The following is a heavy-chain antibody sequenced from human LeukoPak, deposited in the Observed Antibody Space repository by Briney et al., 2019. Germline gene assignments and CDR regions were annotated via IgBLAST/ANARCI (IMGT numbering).Heavy chain of an antibody. D-gene: IGHD5-12*01. J-gene: IGHJ6*02. CDR1: GGSISSYY. CDR2: IYSSGST. Sequence: PSETLSLTCTVSGGSISSYYWSWIRQPAGKGLEWVGRIYSSGSTIYNPSLKSRVTMSVDTSKSQFSLKLSSVTAADTAVYYCARWLYYYGMGVWGQGTTVTVSS. V-gene: IGHV4-4*07. CDR3: ARWLYYYGMGV.